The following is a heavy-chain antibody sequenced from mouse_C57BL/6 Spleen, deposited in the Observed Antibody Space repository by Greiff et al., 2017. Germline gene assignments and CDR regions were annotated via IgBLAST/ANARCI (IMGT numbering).Heavy chain of an antibody. J-gene: IGHJ2*01. Sequence: EVQGVESGGGLVKPGGSLKLSCAASGFTFSDYGMHWVRQAPEKGLEWVAYISSGRSTIYYADTVKGRFNISRDNAKNTLFLQMTSLRSEDTTMYYCTRGDYYGSKRFYFDYWGQGTTLTVSS. CDR2: ISSGRSTI. CDR1: GFTFSDYG. V-gene: IGHV5-17*01. CDR3: TRGDYYGSKRFYFDY. D-gene: IGHD1-1*01.